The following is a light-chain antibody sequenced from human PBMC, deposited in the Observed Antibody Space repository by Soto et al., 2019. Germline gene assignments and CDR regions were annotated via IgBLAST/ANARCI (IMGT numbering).Light chain of an antibody. V-gene: IGLV2-8*01. Sequence: QSALTQPPSASGSPGQSVAISCTGTSSDVGGYNYVSWYQQHPGKAPKLMIYEVNKRPSGVPDRFSGSKYGNTASLTVSGLQAEDEADYYCSSYAGSSTVFGTGTKVTVL. CDR1: SSDVGGYNY. CDR3: SSYAGSSTV. CDR2: EVN. J-gene: IGLJ1*01.